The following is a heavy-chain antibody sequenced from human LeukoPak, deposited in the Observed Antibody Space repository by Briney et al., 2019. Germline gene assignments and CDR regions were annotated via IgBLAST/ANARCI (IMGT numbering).Heavy chain of an antibody. J-gene: IGHJ6*02. CDR1: GFTFSDYY. V-gene: IGHV3-11*01. CDR2: ISSSGSTI. Sequence: GGSLRLSCAASGFTFSDYYMSWIRQAPGKGLEWVSYISSSGSTIYYADSVKGRFTISRDNAKNSLYLQMNSLRAEDTAVYYCAREFKLRFLEWSPLKGKDVWGQGTTVTVSS. CDR3: AREFKLRFLEWSPLKGKDV. D-gene: IGHD3-3*01.